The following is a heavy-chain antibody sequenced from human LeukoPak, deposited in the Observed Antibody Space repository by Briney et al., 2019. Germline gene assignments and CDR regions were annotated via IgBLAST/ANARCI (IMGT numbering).Heavy chain of an antibody. V-gene: IGHV5-51*01. CDR2: IYPGDSDT. D-gene: IGHD5-18*01. J-gene: IGHJ4*02. CDR1: GYIFTSYW. Sequence: GASLKISCQGSGYIFTSYWIGWVRQLPGKGLEWMGIIYPGDSDTKYSPSFQGQVTISADKSISTAYLQWSSLKASDTAMYYCARPYSYALPSGFDYWGQGTLVTVSS. CDR3: ARPYSYALPSGFDY.